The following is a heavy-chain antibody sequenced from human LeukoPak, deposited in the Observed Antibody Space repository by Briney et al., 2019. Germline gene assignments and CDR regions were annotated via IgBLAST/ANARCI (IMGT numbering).Heavy chain of an antibody. CDR3: ARDRQHSYGSVLDP. J-gene: IGHJ5*02. V-gene: IGHV4-59*01. CDR2: TYFSGRSNY. Sequence: TSETLSLTCTVSGGPISTYHWNWIRQPPGKGLEWIGETYFSGRSNYNYNPSLKSRVTISVDTSNNQFSLEMTSVTAADTAVYYCARDRQHSYGSVLDPWGRGTLVTVSS. CDR1: GGPISTYH. D-gene: IGHD5-18*01.